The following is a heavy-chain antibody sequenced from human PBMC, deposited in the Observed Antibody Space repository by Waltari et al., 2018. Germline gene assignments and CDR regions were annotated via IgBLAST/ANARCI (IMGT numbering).Heavy chain of an antibody. CDR3: ARGGGVTVPGFDF. CDR1: GYTFTDYY. J-gene: IGHJ4*02. CDR2: VNPDSGGT. V-gene: IGHV1-2*02. D-gene: IGHD6-19*01. Sequence: QVQLVQSGAEVKTPGASVKVSCQAFGYTFTDYYIHWVLQGPGQGLEWMGLVNPDSGGTNYAQNFQGRVTMTRGTSITTVYMELSSLKYEDTAIYYCARGGGVTVPGFDFWGQGNLVTVSS.